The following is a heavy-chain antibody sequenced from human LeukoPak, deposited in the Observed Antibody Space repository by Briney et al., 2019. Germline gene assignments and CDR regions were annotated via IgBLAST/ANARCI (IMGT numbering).Heavy chain of an antibody. Sequence: SGPTLVNPTQTLTLTCTFSGFSLSTSGMRVSWIRQPPGKALEWLARIDWDDDKFYSTSLKTRLTISKDTSKSQVVLTMPNMDPVDTATYYCARMATRGVNPYFDYWGQGTLVTVSS. CDR1: GFSLSTSGMR. D-gene: IGHD3-10*01. CDR3: ARMATRGVNPYFDY. CDR2: IDWDDDK. V-gene: IGHV2-70*04. J-gene: IGHJ4*02.